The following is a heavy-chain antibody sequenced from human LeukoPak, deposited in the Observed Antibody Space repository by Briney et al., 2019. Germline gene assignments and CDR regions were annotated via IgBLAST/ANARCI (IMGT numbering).Heavy chain of an antibody. CDR3: ARGQYYDSSGYLER. J-gene: IGHJ4*02. D-gene: IGHD3-22*01. Sequence: SETLSLTCTVSGGSISSYYWSWIRQPPGKGLEWIGYIYYSGSTNYNPSLESRVTISVDTSKNQFSLKLSSVTAADTAVYYCARGQYYDSSGYLERWGQGTLVTVSS. CDR1: GGSISSYY. V-gene: IGHV4-59*01. CDR2: IYYSGST.